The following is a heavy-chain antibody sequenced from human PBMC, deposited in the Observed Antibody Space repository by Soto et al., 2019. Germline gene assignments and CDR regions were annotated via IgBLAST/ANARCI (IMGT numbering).Heavy chain of an antibody. CDR3: ARAYSSSSGYYYYYGMDV. CDR2: IYPGDSDT. D-gene: IGHD6-6*01. Sequence: LGESLKISCKGSGYSFTSYWIGWVRQMPGKGLEWMGIIYPGDSDTRYSPSFQGQVTISADKSISTAYLQWSSLKASDTAMYYCARAYSSSSGYYYYYGMDVWGQGTTVTVSS. V-gene: IGHV5-51*01. J-gene: IGHJ6*02. CDR1: GYSFTSYW.